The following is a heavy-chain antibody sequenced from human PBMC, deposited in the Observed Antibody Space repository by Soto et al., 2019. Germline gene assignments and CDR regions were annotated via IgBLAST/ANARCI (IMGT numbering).Heavy chain of an antibody. J-gene: IGHJ6*02. Sequence: QVQLVESGGGVVQPGRSLRLSCAASGFTFSSYGMHWVRQAPGKGLEWVAVIWYDGSNKYYADSVKGRFTISTDNSKNTLYLQMNSLRADDTAVYYCARDDESAYNYYYYGMDVWGQGTTVTVSS. CDR3: ARDDESAYNYYYYGMDV. CDR1: GFTFSSYG. CDR2: IWYDGSNK. D-gene: IGHD3-16*01. V-gene: IGHV3-33*01.